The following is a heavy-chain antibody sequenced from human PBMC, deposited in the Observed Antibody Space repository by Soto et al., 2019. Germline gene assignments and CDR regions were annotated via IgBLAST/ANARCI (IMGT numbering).Heavy chain of an antibody. V-gene: IGHV3-33*01. CDR2: IWYDGSNK. CDR3: ARDRGSGGTGEFYFDY. J-gene: IGHJ4*02. Sequence: QVQLVESGGGVVQPGRSLRLSCAASGFTFSSYGMHWVRQAPGKGLEWVAVIWYDGSNKYYADSVKGRFTISRDNSKNTLDLQMNSLRAEDTAVYYCARDRGSGGTGEFYFDYWGQGTLVTVSS. CDR1: GFTFSSYG. D-gene: IGHD3-10*01.